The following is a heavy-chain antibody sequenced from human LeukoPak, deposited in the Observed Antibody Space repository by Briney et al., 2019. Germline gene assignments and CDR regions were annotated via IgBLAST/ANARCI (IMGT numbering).Heavy chain of an antibody. J-gene: IGHJ4*02. D-gene: IGHD6-19*01. V-gene: IGHV3-23*01. CDR1: GFTFSSHA. Sequence: GGSLRLSCAASGFTFSSHAISWVRQAPGKGLEWISGISGSGGSTYYADSVKGRFTISRDNSKNTLYLQMNSLTVEDTAVYYCAKSRRSGWSSFDYWGQGTLVTVSS. CDR2: ISGSGGST. CDR3: AKSRRSGWSSFDY.